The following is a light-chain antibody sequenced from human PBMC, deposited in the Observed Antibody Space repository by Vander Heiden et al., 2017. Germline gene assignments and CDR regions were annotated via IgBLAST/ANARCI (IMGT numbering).Light chain of an antibody. CDR3: QQSATSPGT. J-gene: IGKJ1*01. Sequence: EIVLTQSPGTLSLSPGERATLSCRASQSFSNNYLAWFQQKTGQAPRLLLYGASTRATGIPDRFSGSGSGTDFTLTISRLEPEDCAVYYCQQSATSPGTFGQGTKVEI. CDR2: GAS. CDR1: QSFSNNY. V-gene: IGKV3-20*01.